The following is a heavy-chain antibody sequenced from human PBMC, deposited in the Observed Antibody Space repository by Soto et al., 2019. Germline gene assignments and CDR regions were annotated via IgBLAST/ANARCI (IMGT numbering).Heavy chain of an antibody. CDR3: ASPDVVMNY. CDR1: GLPFRSYA. CDR2: ITRSSVTT. D-gene: IGHD2-15*01. J-gene: IGHJ4*02. V-gene: IGHV3-48*01. Sequence: GGSLRLSCVASGLPFRSYAMNWVRQAPGKGLEWISSITRSSVTTYYADSVKGRFTISRDNAKNSLFLQMDSLTSDDTAVYYCASPDVVMNYWGRGTLVTV.